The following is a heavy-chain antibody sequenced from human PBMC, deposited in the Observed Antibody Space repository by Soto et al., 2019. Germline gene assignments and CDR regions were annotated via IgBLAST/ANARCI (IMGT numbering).Heavy chain of an antibody. J-gene: IGHJ6*02. Sequence: QVQLVESGGGVVQPGRSLRLSCAASGFTFSSYGMHWVRQAPGKGLEWVAVIWYDGSNKYYADSVKGRFTISRDNSKNTLYLQMNSLRAEDTAVYYCARDQYYDFWSGYLAGTYYYYGMDVWGQGTTVTVSS. CDR1: GFTFSSYG. D-gene: IGHD3-3*01. V-gene: IGHV3-33*01. CDR2: IWYDGSNK. CDR3: ARDQYYDFWSGYLAGTYYYYGMDV.